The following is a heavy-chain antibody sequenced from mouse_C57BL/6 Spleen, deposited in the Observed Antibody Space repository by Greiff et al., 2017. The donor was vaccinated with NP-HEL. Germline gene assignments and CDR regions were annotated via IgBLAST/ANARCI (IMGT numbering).Heavy chain of an antibody. CDR2: IDPETGGT. CDR3: TRGGLLRSYFDY. D-gene: IGHD1-1*01. V-gene: IGHV1-15*01. CDR1: GYTFTDYE. J-gene: IGHJ2*01. Sequence: VQGVESGAELVRPGASVTLSCKASGYTFTDYEMHWVKQTPVHGLEWIGAIDPETGGTAYNQKFKGKAILTADKSSSTAYMELRSLTSEDSAVYYCTRGGLLRSYFDYWGQGTTLTVSS.